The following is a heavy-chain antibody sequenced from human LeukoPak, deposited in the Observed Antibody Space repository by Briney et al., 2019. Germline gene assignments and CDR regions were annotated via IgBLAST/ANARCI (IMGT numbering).Heavy chain of an antibody. CDR2: ISTDGSST. CDR1: RVTLSTYM. CDR3: AKDPVIVVVNDYFDY. V-gene: IGHV3-74*01. J-gene: IGHJ4*02. Sequence: PVGGLRVSCAHPRVTLSTYMTRGGRASLGERLGWGSRISTDGSSTNYADSVKGRFTISRDNAKNTLFLQMDSLRAEDTAVYYCAKDPVIVVVNDYFDYWGQGTLVTVSS. D-gene: IGHD3-22*01.